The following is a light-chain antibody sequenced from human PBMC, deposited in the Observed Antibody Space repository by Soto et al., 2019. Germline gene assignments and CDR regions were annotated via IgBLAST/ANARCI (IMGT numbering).Light chain of an antibody. Sequence: QSVLTQPASVSGSPGQSVTISCTGTSGDIGRYKFVSWFQQHPGKAPKLLIFEGTNRPSGVSHRFSGSKSGNTASLTISGLQAEDEAMYFCSSSTNTNTLVIFGGGTKVTGL. CDR2: EGT. CDR1: SGDIGRYKF. CDR3: SSSTNTNTLVI. J-gene: IGLJ2*01. V-gene: IGLV2-14*01.